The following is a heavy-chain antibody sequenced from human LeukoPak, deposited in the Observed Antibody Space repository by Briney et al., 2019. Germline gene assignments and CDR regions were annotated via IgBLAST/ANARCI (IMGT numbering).Heavy chain of an antibody. CDR3: ARVLSREGYFDY. CDR1: GYTFTVYY. D-gene: IGHD5-24*01. Sequence: ASVKVSCKASGYTFTVYYMHWVRQAPGQGLEWMGWISGYNGDINYAQRLQGRVTMTTDTSTSTAYMELRSLSSDDTAVYYCARVLSREGYFDYWGQGTLVTVSS. J-gene: IGHJ4*02. CDR2: ISGYNGDI. V-gene: IGHV1-18*04.